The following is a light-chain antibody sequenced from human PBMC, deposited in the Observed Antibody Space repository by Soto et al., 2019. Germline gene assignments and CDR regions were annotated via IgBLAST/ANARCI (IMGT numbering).Light chain of an antibody. Sequence: QSALTQPASVSGSPGQSITISCTGTSRDVGGYNFVSWYQQHPGKAPKLMIYEVSKRPSGVSNRFSGSKSGNTATLTISGLQAEDEADYYCSSYTSSTTLVVFGGGTKVTVL. CDR2: EVS. CDR1: SRDVGGYNF. J-gene: IGLJ2*01. CDR3: SSYTSSTTLVV. V-gene: IGLV2-14*01.